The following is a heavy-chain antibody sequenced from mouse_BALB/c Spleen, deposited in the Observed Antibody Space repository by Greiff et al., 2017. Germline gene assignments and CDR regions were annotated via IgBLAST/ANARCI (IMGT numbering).Heavy chain of an antibody. CDR1: GYTFTSYW. D-gene: IGHD2-14*01. CDR2: IYPGSGST. Sequence: LQQPGSELVRPGASVKLSCKASGYTFTSYWMHWVKQRHGQGLEWIGNIYPGSGSTNYDEKFKSKGTLTVDTSSSTAYMHLSSLTSEDSAVYYCTRGGYDGYFDVWGAGTTVTVSS. J-gene: IGHJ1*01. CDR3: TRGGYDGYFDV. V-gene: IGHV1S22*01.